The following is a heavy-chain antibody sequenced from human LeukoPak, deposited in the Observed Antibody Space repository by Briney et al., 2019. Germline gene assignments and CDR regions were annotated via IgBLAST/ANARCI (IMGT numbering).Heavy chain of an antibody. CDR1: GFTFSSYE. D-gene: IGHD3-10*02. CDR2: ISSSGSTI. V-gene: IGHV3-48*03. Sequence: GGPLRFSCAASGFTFSSYEMTWVRKAPGKGLKWVSYISSSGSTIYYADSLKGRFTISRDNAKNSLYLQMNSLRAEDTAVYYCAELGITMIGGVWGKGTTVTISS. CDR3: AELGITMIGGV. J-gene: IGHJ6*04.